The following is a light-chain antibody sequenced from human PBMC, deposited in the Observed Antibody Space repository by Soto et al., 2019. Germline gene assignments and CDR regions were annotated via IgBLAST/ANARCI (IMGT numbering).Light chain of an antibody. Sequence: DMQXTQSPSTLSGSXGDRVTITWGASQTISSWLAWYQKKPGQAPKLLIYKASTLKSGVPSRFSGSGSGTELTLTISSLQHDDFETYYCQHYNSYSEAFGHGTKVDI. V-gene: IGKV1-5*03. CDR1: QTISSW. CDR3: QHYNSYSEA. J-gene: IGKJ1*01. CDR2: KAS.